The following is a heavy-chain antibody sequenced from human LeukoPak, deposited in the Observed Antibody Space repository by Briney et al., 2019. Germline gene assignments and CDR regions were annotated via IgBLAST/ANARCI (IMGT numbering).Heavy chain of an antibody. CDR1: GGSISSYY. Sequence: SETLSLTCTVSGGSISSYYWSWIRQPPGKGLEWIVYIYYSGSTNYNPSLKSRVTISVDTSKNQFSLKLSSVTAADTAVYYCARDLGYYDFWSGSNAFDIWGQGTMVTVSS. V-gene: IGHV4-59*12. CDR2: IYYSGST. CDR3: ARDLGYYDFWSGSNAFDI. J-gene: IGHJ3*02. D-gene: IGHD3-3*01.